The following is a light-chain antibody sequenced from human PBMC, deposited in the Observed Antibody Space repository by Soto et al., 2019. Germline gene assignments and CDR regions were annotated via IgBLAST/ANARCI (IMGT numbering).Light chain of an antibody. V-gene: IGKV1-33*01. Sequence: DIQITPSPSSLSAAVGDRVTITCQARQDISNYLNWYQQKPGKAPKLLIYDASNLETVVPSRFSGIGSGTDFTFTISSLQPEDIATYYCQQDDNLPRFNLGPGTKVDIK. J-gene: IGKJ3*01. CDR2: DAS. CDR1: QDISNY. CDR3: QQDDNLPRFN.